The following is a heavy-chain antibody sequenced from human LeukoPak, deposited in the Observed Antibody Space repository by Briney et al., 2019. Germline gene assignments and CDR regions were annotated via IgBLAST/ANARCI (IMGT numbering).Heavy chain of an antibody. D-gene: IGHD3-10*01. CDR2: ISGSSGST. V-gene: IGHV3-23*01. CDR1: GFPFSSYA. J-gene: IGHJ5*02. CDR3: AKASGAGSSDWFDP. Sequence: GSLMLSCAASGFPFSSYAMSWVRQAPGKGLEWVSAISGSSGSTYYADSVKGRFTISRDNSKNTLYLQRNSLRAEDTAVYYCAKASGAGSSDWFDPWGQGTLVTVSS.